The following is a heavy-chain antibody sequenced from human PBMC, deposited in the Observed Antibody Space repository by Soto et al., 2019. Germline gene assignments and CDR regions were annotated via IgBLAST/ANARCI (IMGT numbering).Heavy chain of an antibody. CDR2: ASAGVPST. J-gene: IGHJ6*02. CDR1: GFTFSSYA. D-gene: IGHD6-19*01. CDR3: AKGSMAGGVSYLYLGMDV. Sequence: EVQLLESGGGLVQPGGSLRLSCAASGFTFSSYAMAWVRQAPGKGLEWVSGASAGVPSTYYADSVKGRFTISRDNSKNTLYLQMSSLRAEDTAVYYCAKGSMAGGVSYLYLGMDVWGQGTTVTVSS. V-gene: IGHV3-23*01.